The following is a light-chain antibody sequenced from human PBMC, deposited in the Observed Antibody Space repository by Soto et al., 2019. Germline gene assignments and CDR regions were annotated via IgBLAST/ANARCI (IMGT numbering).Light chain of an antibody. CDR3: SAHGGTNPYV. Sequence: QSALTQPPSASGYPGQSVAISCTGTAIDIGGYTFVSWYQQHPGKAPKLLIYDVNKRPSGVPDRFSGSKSGNTASLTVSGLQAEDEADYYCSAHGGTNPYVFGTGTKLTVL. CDR1: AIDIGGYTF. J-gene: IGLJ1*01. CDR2: DVN. V-gene: IGLV2-8*01.